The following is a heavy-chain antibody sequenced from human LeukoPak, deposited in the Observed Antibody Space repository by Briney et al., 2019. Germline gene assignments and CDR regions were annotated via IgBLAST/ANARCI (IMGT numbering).Heavy chain of an antibody. CDR2: ISAYNGNT. J-gene: IGHJ4*02. CDR3: ARDTGDVVATISDY. D-gene: IGHD5-12*01. V-gene: IGHV1-18*01. Sequence: GASVKVSCKTSGYTFSSYGISWVRQAPGQGLEWMGWISAYNGNTNYVQKVQGRVTMTTDTSTSTAYMELRSLRSDDTAVYYCARDTGDVVATISDYWGQGTLVTVSS. CDR1: GYTFSSYG.